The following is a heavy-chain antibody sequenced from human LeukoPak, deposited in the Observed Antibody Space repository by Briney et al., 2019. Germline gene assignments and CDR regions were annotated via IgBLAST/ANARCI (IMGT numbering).Heavy chain of an antibody. CDR2: ISGSGAST. Sequence: GGSLRLSCAASGFTFSSYAMSWVRQAPGKGLEWVSAISGSGASTYYADSVKGRFTISRDNSKNTLYLQMDSLRAEDTAVYYCAKRDAYCFDYWGQGTLVTISS. J-gene: IGHJ4*02. CDR1: GFTFSSYA. CDR3: AKRDAYCFDY. D-gene: IGHD5-24*01. V-gene: IGHV3-23*01.